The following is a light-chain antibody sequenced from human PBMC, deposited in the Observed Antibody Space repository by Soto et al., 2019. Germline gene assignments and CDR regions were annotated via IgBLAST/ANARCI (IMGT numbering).Light chain of an antibody. V-gene: IGKV3-20*01. CDR1: QSVSNNY. CDR2: GAS. CDR3: QQYAASRRT. J-gene: IGKJ1*01. Sequence: EIVLTQSPGTLSLSPRERATISCRASQSVSNNYLAWYQHRPGQAPRLLIYGASTRAPGIPDRFSGSRSGTDFTLTISRLEPEDFAVYYCQQYAASRRTFGQGTQVEV.